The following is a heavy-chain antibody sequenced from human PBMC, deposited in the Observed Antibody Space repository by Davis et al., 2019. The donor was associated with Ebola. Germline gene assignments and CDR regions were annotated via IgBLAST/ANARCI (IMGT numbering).Heavy chain of an antibody. D-gene: IGHD2-21*02. V-gene: IGHV4-4*02. J-gene: IGHJ3*02. CDR1: GGSISSSNW. CDR2: INHSGGT. CDR3: ARGVVTAIFGAFDI. Sequence: SETLSLTCAVSGGSISSSNWWSWVRQPPGKGLEWIGEINHSGGTNYNPSLKSRVTISVDTSKNQFSLKLSSVTAADTAVYYCARGVVTAIFGAFDIWGQGTMVTVSS.